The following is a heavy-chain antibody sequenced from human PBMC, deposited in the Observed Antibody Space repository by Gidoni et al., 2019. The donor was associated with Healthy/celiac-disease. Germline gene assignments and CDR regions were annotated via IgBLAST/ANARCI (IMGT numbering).Heavy chain of an antibody. V-gene: IGHV1-2*02. J-gene: IGHJ6*02. Sequence: QVQLVQSGAEVKKPGASVKVSCKASGYTFTGYYMHWVRQAPGQGLEWMGWINPNSGGTNYAQKFQGRVTMTRDTSISTAYMELSRLRSDDTAVYYCARDQGLWSGYSPHHGGMDVWGQGTTVTVSS. CDR1: GYTFTGYY. CDR2: INPNSGGT. D-gene: IGHD3-3*01. CDR3: ARDQGLWSGYSPHHGGMDV.